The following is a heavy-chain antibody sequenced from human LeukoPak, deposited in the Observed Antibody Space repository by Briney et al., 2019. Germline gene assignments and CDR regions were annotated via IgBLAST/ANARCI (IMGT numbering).Heavy chain of an antibody. CDR2: ISASGDKT. V-gene: IGHV3-23*01. CDR3: AKDPNGDYVGGYWFDP. Sequence: GGSLRLSCATSGFTFSNYAMNWVRQAPGKGLEWVSGISASGDKTYYADSVKGRFTISRDKSNNALYLQTNSLRAEDTALYYCAKDPNGDYVGGYWFDPWGQGALVTVSS. D-gene: IGHD4-17*01. CDR1: GFTFSNYA. J-gene: IGHJ5*01.